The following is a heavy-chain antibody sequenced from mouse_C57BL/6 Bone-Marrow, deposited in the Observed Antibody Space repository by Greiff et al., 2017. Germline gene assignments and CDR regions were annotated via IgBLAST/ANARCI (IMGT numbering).Heavy chain of an antibody. CDR1: GYAFSSSW. CDR3: ARWGGYDYDGGWFAY. V-gene: IGHV1-82*01. J-gene: IGHJ3*01. Sequence: QVQLQQSGPELVKPGASVKISCKASGYAFSSSWMNWVKQRPGKGLEWIGRIYPGDGDTNYNGKFKGKATLTADKSSSTAYMQLSSLTSEDSAVYFCARWGGYDYDGGWFAYWGQGTLVTVSA. D-gene: IGHD2-4*01. CDR2: IYPGDGDT.